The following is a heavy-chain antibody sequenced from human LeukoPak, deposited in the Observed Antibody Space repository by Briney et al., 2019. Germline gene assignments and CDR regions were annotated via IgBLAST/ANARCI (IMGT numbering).Heavy chain of an antibody. CDR1: GFTFKNYV. Sequence: PGGSLRLSYAASGFTFKNYVINWVRQAPGKGLEWVSAISGSAFSTYYADSVKGRCTISRDNSKNTLYLQMNSLRAEDTAVYYCAKGSRYFDYWGQGTLVIVSS. V-gene: IGHV3-23*01. J-gene: IGHJ4*02. CDR2: ISGSAFST. CDR3: AKGSRYFDY. D-gene: IGHD2-15*01.